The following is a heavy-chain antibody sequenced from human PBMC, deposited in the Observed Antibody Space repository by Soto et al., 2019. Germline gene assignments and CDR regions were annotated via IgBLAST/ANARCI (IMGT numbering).Heavy chain of an antibody. J-gene: IGHJ4*02. Sequence: RLSCAASGFTFSSYAMSWVRQAPGKGLEWVSAISGSGGSTYYADSVKGRFTISRDNSKNTLYLQMNSLRAEDTAVYYCANYLELRRQFDYWGQGTLVTVSS. CDR3: ANYLELRRQFDY. CDR2: ISGSGGST. D-gene: IGHD1-7*01. V-gene: IGHV3-23*01. CDR1: GFTFSSYA.